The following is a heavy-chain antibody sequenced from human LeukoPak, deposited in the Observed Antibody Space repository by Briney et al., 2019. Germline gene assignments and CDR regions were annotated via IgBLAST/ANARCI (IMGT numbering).Heavy chain of an antibody. D-gene: IGHD5-24*01. Sequence: GGSLRLSCAASGFTFTSSWTHWVRQAPGKGLVWVSRINGDGSSTSYADSVKGRFTISRDNAKNTVYLQMNSLRAEDTAVYYCAKMDVGWGQGTLVTVSS. V-gene: IGHV3-74*01. CDR1: GFTFTSSW. CDR2: INGDGSST. J-gene: IGHJ4*02. CDR3: AKMDVG.